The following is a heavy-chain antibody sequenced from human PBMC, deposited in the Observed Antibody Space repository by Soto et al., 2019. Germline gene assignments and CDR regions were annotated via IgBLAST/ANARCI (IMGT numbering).Heavy chain of an antibody. V-gene: IGHV1-69*13. CDR1: GGTFNNYA. Sequence: GASVKVSCKASGGTFNNYAISWLRQSPGQGLEWMGGIIPMFGTANYAQKFQGRVTITADESTSTAYMELRSLRSEDTAVYYCARGVHYDSSGYYYFYWGQGTLVTVSS. D-gene: IGHD3-22*01. J-gene: IGHJ4*02. CDR2: IIPMFGTA. CDR3: ARGVHYDSSGYYYFY.